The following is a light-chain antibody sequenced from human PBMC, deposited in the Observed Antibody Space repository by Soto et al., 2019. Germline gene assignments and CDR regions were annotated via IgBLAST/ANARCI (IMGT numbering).Light chain of an antibody. V-gene: IGLV2-14*01. J-gene: IGLJ1*01. Sequence: QSVLTQPASVSGSPGQSITISCTGTSSDVGGYNYVSWYQQHPGKAPKLMIYEVSNRPSGVSHRFSGSKSGNTASLTIFGLQAEDEADYYCSSYTSSLYVFGTGTKVTVL. CDR1: SSDVGGYNY. CDR2: EVS. CDR3: SSYTSSLYV.